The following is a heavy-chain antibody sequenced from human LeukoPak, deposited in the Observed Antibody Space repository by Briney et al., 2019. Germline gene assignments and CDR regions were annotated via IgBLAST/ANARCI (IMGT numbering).Heavy chain of an antibody. Sequence: GGSLRLSCAASGFTFSSYWMSWVRQAPGKGLEWVANIKQDGSEKYYVDSVKGRFTISRDNAKNSLYLQMNSLRAEDTAVYYCAREVAPLPNWFDPWGQGTLVTVSS. D-gene: IGHD5-12*01. CDR2: IKQDGSEK. CDR1: GFTFSSYW. CDR3: AREVAPLPNWFDP. V-gene: IGHV3-7*01. J-gene: IGHJ5*02.